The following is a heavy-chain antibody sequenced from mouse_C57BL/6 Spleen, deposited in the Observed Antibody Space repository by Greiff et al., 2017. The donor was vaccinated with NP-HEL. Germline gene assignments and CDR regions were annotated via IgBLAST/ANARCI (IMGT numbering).Heavy chain of an antibody. J-gene: IGHJ3*01. D-gene: IGHD1-1*01. CDR3: ARGDPYYYCSNSCAY. CDR1: GYTFTSYW. V-gene: IGHV1-64*01. CDR2: IHPNSGST. Sequence: QVQLQQPGAELVKPGASVKLSCKASGYTFTSYWMHWVKQRPGQGLEWIGMIHPNSGSTNYNEKFKSKATLTVDKSSSTAYMQLSSLTSEDSAVYDCARGDPYYYCSNSCAYWGQGTLVTVSA.